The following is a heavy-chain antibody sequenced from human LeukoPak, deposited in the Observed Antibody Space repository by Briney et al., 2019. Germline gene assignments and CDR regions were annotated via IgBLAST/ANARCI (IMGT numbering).Heavy chain of an antibody. CDR1: GYTFTGYY. CDR3: ARNDFWSGDAFDI. V-gene: IGHV1-2*02. J-gene: IGHJ3*02. Sequence: ASVKVSCKASGYTFTGYYMHWVRQAPGQGLEWMGWINPNSGGTNYAQKFQGRVTMTRDTSISTAYMELSRLRSDDTAVYYCARNDFWSGDAFDIWGQGTMVTVSS. CDR2: INPNSGGT. D-gene: IGHD3-3*01.